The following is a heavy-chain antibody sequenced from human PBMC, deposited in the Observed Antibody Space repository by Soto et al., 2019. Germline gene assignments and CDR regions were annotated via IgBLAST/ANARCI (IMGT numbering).Heavy chain of an antibody. D-gene: IGHD3-3*01. CDR2: ISGSGDNT. CDR3: AKWATPESRYDFWSHYYDY. CDR1: GFTFSSYA. Sequence: PGGSLRLSCAASGFTFSSYAMSWVRQAPGKGLGWVSAISGSGDNTYYADSVKGRFTISRDNSKNTLYLQMNSLRAEDTAVYYCAKWATPESRYDFWSHYYDYWGQGTLVTVSS. J-gene: IGHJ4*02. V-gene: IGHV3-23*01.